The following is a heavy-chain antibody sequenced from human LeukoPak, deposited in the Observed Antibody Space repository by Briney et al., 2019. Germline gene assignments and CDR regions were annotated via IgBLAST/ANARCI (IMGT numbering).Heavy chain of an antibody. CDR2: IYYSGST. CDR1: GGSISSYY. J-gene: IGHJ3*02. CDR3: ARTYYYDSSGSTDDAFDI. D-gene: IGHD3-22*01. V-gene: IGHV4-59*08. Sequence: PSETLSLTCTVSGGSISSYYWSWIRQPPGKGLEWIGYIYYSGSTNYNPSLKSRVTISVDTSKNQFSLKLSSVTAVDTAVYYCARTYYYDSSGSTDDAFDIWGQGTMVTVSS.